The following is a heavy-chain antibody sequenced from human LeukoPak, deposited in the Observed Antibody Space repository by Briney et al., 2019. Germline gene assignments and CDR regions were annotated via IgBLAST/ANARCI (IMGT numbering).Heavy chain of an antibody. D-gene: IGHD3-10*01. CDR1: GGSINNSNYC. Sequence: SETLSLTCTVSGGSINNSNYCWGWIRQPPGKGLEWIGSIHYSGTTYYNPSLKSRVIIIIDTPKNHFSLTLSSVTAADTAVYYCARSDGYGLVGIWGQGTMVTVSS. CDR3: ARSDGYGLVGI. J-gene: IGHJ3*02. V-gene: IGHV4-39*07. CDR2: IHYSGTT.